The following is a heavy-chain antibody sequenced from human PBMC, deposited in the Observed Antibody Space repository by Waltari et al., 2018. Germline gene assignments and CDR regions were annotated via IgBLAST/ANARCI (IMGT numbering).Heavy chain of an antibody. CDR2: INAGNGNT. Sequence: QVQLVQSGAEVKKPGASVKVSCKASGYTFTSYAMHWVRQAPGQRLEWMGGINAGNGNTKYSQKFQGRVTITRDTSASTAYMELSSLRSEDTAVYYCARWCSGGSCYYYYYGMDVWGQGTTVTVSS. CDR3: ARWCSGGSCYYYYYGMDV. V-gene: IGHV1-3*01. D-gene: IGHD2-15*01. J-gene: IGHJ6*02. CDR1: GYTFTSYA.